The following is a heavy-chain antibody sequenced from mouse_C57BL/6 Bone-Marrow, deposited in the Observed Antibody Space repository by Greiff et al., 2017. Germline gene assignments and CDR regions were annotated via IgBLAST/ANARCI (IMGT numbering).Heavy chain of an antibody. CDR1: GYTFTSYW. CDR2: IDPSDSYT. Sequence: QVQLQQPGAELVRPGTSVQLSCKASGYTFTSYWLHWVEQRPGQGLEWIGVIDPSDSYTNYNQKFKGKATLTVDTSSSTAYMQLSSLTSEDSAVYYCARWETGPPDYGGQGTTLTGAS. J-gene: IGHJ2*01. CDR3: ARWETGPPDY. V-gene: IGHV1-59*01. D-gene: IGHD4-1*01.